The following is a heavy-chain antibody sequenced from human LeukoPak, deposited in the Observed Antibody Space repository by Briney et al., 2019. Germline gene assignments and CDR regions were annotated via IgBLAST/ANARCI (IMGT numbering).Heavy chain of an antibody. CDR3: AREGSDWNYYYYMDV. J-gene: IGHJ6*03. CDR2: ITSSSSYI. D-gene: IGHD6-19*01. V-gene: IGHV3-21*01. CDR1: GFTFSSYS. Sequence: GGSLRLSCAASGFTFSSYSMNWVRQAPGKGLEWVSSITSSSSYIYYADSVKGRFTISRDNAKNSLYLQMNSLRAEDTAVYYCAREGSDWNYYYYMDVWGKGTTVTISS.